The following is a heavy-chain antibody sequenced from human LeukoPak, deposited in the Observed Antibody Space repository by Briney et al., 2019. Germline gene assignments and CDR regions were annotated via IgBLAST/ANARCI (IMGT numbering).Heavy chain of an antibody. V-gene: IGHV3-21*01. D-gene: IGHD1-26*01. CDR1: GFTFSTYA. CDR2: ISKSSDYI. J-gene: IGHJ6*02. Sequence: GGSLRLSCAASGFTFSTYAMNWVRQAPGKGLEWVSSISKSSDYIKYADSVRGRFTISRDNAKNSLYLQMNSLRAEDTAVYYCANQDPATGPLDYYGMDVWGQGTTVTVSS. CDR3: ANQDPATGPLDYYGMDV.